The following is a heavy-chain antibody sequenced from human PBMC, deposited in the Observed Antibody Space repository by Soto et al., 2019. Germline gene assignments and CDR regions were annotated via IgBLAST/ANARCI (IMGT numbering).Heavy chain of an antibody. CDR1: GGSISSYY. CDR2: IYYSGST. J-gene: IGHJ4*02. Sequence: SETLSLTCTVSGGSISSYYWSWIRQPPGKGLEWIGYIYYSGSTNYNPSLKSRVTISVDTSKNQFSLKLSSVTAADTAVYYCARGRYSRGWSPNYYFDYWGQGTLVTVSS. V-gene: IGHV4-59*01. CDR3: ARGRYSRGWSPNYYFDY. D-gene: IGHD6-19*01.